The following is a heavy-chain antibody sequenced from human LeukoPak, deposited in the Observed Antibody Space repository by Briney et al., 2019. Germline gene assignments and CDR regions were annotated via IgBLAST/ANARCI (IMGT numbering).Heavy chain of an antibody. CDR2: IRYDGSKK. D-gene: IGHD3-22*01. Sequence: PGGSLRLSCAASGFIFSSYGMHWVRQAPGKGLEWVAFIRYDGSKKYYADSVKGRFTISRDNSKNTLYLQMNSLRAEDTAVYYCAKTYYYDSSGYSLDYWGQGTLVTVSS. V-gene: IGHV3-30*02. CDR1: GFIFSSYG. J-gene: IGHJ4*02. CDR3: AKTYYYDSSGYSLDY.